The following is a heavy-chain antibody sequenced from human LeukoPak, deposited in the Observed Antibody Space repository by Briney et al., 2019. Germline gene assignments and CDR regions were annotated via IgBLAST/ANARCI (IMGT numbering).Heavy chain of an antibody. CDR3: ARDWSMSGSSSASFDY. V-gene: IGHV4-39*07. CDR2: IYYSGST. CDR1: GGSISSSSYY. D-gene: IGHD1-26*01. Sequence: PSETLSLTCTVSGGSISSSSYYWGWIRQPPGKGLEWIGSIYYSGSTYYNPSLKSRVTISVDTSKNQFSLKLSSVTAADTAVYYCARDWSMSGSSSASFDYWGQGTLVTVSS. J-gene: IGHJ4*02.